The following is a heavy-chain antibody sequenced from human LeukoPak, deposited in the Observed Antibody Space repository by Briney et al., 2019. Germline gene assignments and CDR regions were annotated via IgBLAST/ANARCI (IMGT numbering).Heavy chain of an antibody. D-gene: IGHD2-2*01. Sequence: PGGSLRLSCAASGFTFDDYGMTWVRQAPGKGLVWVSRINSDGSSTSYADSVKGRFTISRDNAKNTLYLQMNSLRAEDTAVYYCARDYCSSTSCYADYWGQGTLVTVSS. V-gene: IGHV3-74*01. CDR3: ARDYCSSTSCYADY. CDR2: INSDGSST. J-gene: IGHJ4*02. CDR1: GFTFDDYG.